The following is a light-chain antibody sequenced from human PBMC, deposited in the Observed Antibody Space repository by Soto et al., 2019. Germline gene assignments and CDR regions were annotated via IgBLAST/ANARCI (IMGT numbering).Light chain of an antibody. Sequence: EIVMTQSPATLSVPPGERATLSCRASQSVSSNLAWYQQKPGQAPRLLIYGASTRATGIPARFSGSGSGTEFTLTISSLQSEDFAVYYCQQYNNWLETFGQGTKV. CDR3: QQYNNWLET. V-gene: IGKV3-15*01. CDR1: QSVSSN. CDR2: GAS. J-gene: IGKJ1*01.